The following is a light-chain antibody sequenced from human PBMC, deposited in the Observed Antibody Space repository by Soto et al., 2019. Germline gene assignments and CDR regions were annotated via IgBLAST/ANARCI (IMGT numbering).Light chain of an antibody. V-gene: IGLV2-8*01. J-gene: IGLJ2*01. CDR2: EVS. CDR3: SSYAGSNNFV. CDR1: SSDVGGYNY. Sequence: QSALTQPPSASGSPGQSVTISCTGTSSDVGGYNYVSWYQQHPGKAPKLMIYEVSKRTSGVPDRFSGSKSGNTASLTVSVLQAEDEADYYCSSYAGSNNFVFGGGTKLTVL.